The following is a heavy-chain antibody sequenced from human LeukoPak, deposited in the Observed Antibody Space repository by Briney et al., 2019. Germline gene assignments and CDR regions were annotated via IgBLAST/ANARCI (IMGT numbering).Heavy chain of an antibody. CDR1: GFTFSSYG. CDR2: ISYDGSNK. CDR3: AKDLRDYYYYYGMDV. V-gene: IGHV3-30*18. Sequence: GGSLRLSCAASGFTFSSYGMHWVRQAPGKGLEWVAVISYDGSNKYYADPVKGRFTISRDNSKNTLYLQMNSLRAEDTAVYYCAKDLRDYYYYYGMDVWGKGTTVTVSS. J-gene: IGHJ6*04.